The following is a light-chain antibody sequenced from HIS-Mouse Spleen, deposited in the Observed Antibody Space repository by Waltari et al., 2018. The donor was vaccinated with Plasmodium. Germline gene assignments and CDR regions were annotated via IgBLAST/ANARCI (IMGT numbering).Light chain of an antibody. V-gene: IGKV1-5*03. Sequence: DIQMTQSPSTLSASLGDRVTITCRASQSISSRLVWYQQKPGKAPKLLIYKASSLESGVPSRFSGSGSGTEFTLTISSLQPDDFATYYCQQYNSYSWTFGQGTKVEIK. CDR3: QQYNSYSWT. CDR1: QSISSR. J-gene: IGKJ1*01. CDR2: KAS.